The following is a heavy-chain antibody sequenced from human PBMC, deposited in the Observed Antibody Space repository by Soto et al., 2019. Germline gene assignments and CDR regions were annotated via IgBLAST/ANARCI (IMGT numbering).Heavy chain of an antibody. D-gene: IGHD3-10*01. V-gene: IGHV3-30-3*01. CDR2: ISYDGSNK. CDR1: GFTFGSYA. Sequence: PGGSLRLSCAASGFTFGSYAIHWGGQAPGKGLEWVAVISYDGSNKYYPDSVKGRFTISRDNSKNTLYLQMNSLRAEDTAVYYCARDFWFGESTLDVWGQGTTVTVSS. CDR3: ARDFWFGESTLDV. J-gene: IGHJ6*02.